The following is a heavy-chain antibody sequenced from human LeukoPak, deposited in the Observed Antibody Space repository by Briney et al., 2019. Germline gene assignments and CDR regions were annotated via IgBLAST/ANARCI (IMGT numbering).Heavy chain of an antibody. CDR2: ISGSGGST. V-gene: IGHV3-23*01. CDR3: ARVPASYNWNSPRSYYYYMDV. D-gene: IGHD1-7*01. J-gene: IGHJ6*03. CDR1: GFTFSSYA. Sequence: PGGSLRLSCAASGFTFSSYAMSWVRQAPGKGLEWVSAISGSGGSTYYADSVKGRFTISRDNSKNTLYLQMNSLRAEDTAVYYCARVPASYNWNSPRSYYYYMDVWGKGTTVTVSS.